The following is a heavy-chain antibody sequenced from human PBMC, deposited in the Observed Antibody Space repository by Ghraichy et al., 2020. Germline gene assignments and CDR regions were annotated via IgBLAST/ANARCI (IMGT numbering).Heavy chain of an antibody. CDR3: ARDRGSGWFFDY. Sequence: SETLSLTCAVSGYSISSGHYWGWIRQPPGKGLEWIASIYQSGSTYYDPSLKSRVTISVDTSKNQFSLNLSSVTAADTAVYYCARDRGSGWFFDYWGQGTLVTVSS. CDR1: GYSISSGHY. D-gene: IGHD6-19*01. J-gene: IGHJ4*02. CDR2: IYQSGST. V-gene: IGHV4-38-2*02.